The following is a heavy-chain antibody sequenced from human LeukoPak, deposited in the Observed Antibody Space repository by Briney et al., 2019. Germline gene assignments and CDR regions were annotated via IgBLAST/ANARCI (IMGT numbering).Heavy chain of an antibody. V-gene: IGHV4-61*01. CDR1: GGSVSRGSYY. J-gene: IGHJ5*02. CDR3: ARDPRSSGYCSGGSCSDWFDP. Sequence: SETLSLTCTVSGGSVSRGSYYWSWIRQPPGKGLEWIGYIYYSGSTNYNPSLKSRVTISVDTSKNQFSLKLSSVTAADTAVYYCARDPRSSGYCSGGSCSDWFDPWGPGTLVTVSS. D-gene: IGHD2-15*01. CDR2: IYYSGST.